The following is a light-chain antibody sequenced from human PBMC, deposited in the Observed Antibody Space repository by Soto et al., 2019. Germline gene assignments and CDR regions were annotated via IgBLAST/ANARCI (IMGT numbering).Light chain of an antibody. CDR3: GSYTSSSTNV. Sequence: QSALTQPDSVSGSTRQSTTISCTGTSSDIGGYNYVSWYPQHPGKAPKLMIYDVNNRPSGFSDRFSASKSGNTASLTISGLQAEDEADYYCGSYTSSSTNVFGNGTKVTVL. V-gene: IGLV2-14*01. CDR2: DVN. CDR1: SSDIGGYNY. J-gene: IGLJ1*01.